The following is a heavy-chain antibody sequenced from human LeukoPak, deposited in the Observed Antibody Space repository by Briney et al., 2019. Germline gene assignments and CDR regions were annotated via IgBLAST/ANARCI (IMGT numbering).Heavy chain of an antibody. Sequence: PGRSLRLSCVASGFSFGDYAMHWVRHAPGKGLEWVSGLGWNSGDIRYADSVKGRFTISRDNAKNSLYLQMDSLRAEDTALYYCAKDDTFDIWGQGTMVTVSS. CDR2: LGWNSGDI. J-gene: IGHJ3*02. CDR3: AKDDTFDI. CDR1: GFSFGDYA. V-gene: IGHV3-9*01.